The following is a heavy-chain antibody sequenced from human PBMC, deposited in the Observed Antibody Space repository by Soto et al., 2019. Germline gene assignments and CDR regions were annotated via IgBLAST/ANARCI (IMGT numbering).Heavy chain of an antibody. D-gene: IGHD2-21*02. Sequence: QVQLVQSGAEVKKPGSSVKVSCKASGGTFSRYAISWVRQAPGQGLEWMGGIIPMFGTANYAQKFQGRVTITADESTSTAYMELSSLTSEDTAVYYCAIVVGFYCGGDCSMHYFDYWGQGTLVTVSS. V-gene: IGHV1-69*01. J-gene: IGHJ4*02. CDR1: GGTFSRYA. CDR3: AIVVGFYCGGDCSMHYFDY. CDR2: IIPMFGTA.